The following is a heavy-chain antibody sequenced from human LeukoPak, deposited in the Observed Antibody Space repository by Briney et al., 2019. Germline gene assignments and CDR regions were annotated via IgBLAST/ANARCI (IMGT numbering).Heavy chain of an antibody. CDR3: ARAGYSSSWYPNRFGNGMDV. CDR2: ISSSSSYI. CDR1: GFTSSSYS. Sequence: GGSLRLSCAASGFTSSSYSMNWVRQAPGKGLEWVSSISSSSSYIYYADSVKGRFTISRGNAKNSLYLQMNSLRAEDTAVYYCARAGYSSSWYPNRFGNGMDVWGQGTTVTVSS. D-gene: IGHD6-13*01. V-gene: IGHV3-21*01. J-gene: IGHJ6*02.